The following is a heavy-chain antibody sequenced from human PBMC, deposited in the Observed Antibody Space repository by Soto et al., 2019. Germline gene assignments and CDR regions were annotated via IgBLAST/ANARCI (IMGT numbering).Heavy chain of an antibody. D-gene: IGHD6-13*01. CDR3: AREKGIPTAGTMDY. Sequence: EVQVVESGGGLVQPGGSLRLSCTASGFTVTSNYMTWVRQAPGKGLEWVSVIYSDGKTYYADSVKGRFTISRDNSKNTVYLQMNSLRAEDSAVYYCAREKGIPTAGTMDYWGQGTLVTVSS. V-gene: IGHV3-66*01. CDR2: IYSDGKT. CDR1: GFTVTSNY. J-gene: IGHJ4*02.